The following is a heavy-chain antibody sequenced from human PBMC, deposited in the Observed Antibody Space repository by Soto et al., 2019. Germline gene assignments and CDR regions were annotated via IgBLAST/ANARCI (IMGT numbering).Heavy chain of an antibody. V-gene: IGHV3-23*01. CDR2: ISVDGSS. J-gene: IGHJ4*02. Sequence: EVQLLESGGGLIQPGESVRLSCAASGFTFSSYAMTWVRQAPGKGLEWVSSISVDGSSYYADSVKGRFTISRDNSKNTLYLHMSSPRAEDTAVYYCAKNYFCDNWGQGTLVTVSS. CDR3: AKNYFCDN. CDR1: GFTFSSYA.